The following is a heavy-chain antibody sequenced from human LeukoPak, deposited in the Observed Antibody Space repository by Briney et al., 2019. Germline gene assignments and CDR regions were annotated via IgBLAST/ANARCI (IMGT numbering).Heavy chain of an antibody. CDR3: ARSPLGHFYDILTGYYMYFDY. D-gene: IGHD3-9*01. Sequence: PGGSLRLSCAASGFAFSSYRMNWVRQAPGKGLEWVSSISNSSSYIYYVDSVKGRFTISRDNAKNSLYLQMNSLRAEDTAVYYCARSPLGHFYDILTGYYMYFDYWGQGTLVTVSS. CDR1: GFAFSSYR. V-gene: IGHV3-21*03. CDR2: ISNSSSYI. J-gene: IGHJ4*02.